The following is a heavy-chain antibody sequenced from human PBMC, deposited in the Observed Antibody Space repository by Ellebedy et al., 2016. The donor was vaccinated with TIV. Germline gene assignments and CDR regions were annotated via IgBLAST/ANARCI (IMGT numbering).Heavy chain of an antibody. CDR2: ISSSSSYT. CDR1: GFTFSDYY. J-gene: IGHJ6*02. Sequence: PGGSLRLSCAVSGFTFSDYYMTWIRQAPGKGLEWVSYISSSSSYTNYADSVKVRFTISRDNAKNSLYLQMNSLRAEDTAVYYCARGRGFSSSWYRSRFYYGMDVWGQGTTVTVSS. D-gene: IGHD6-13*01. CDR3: ARGRGFSSSWYRSRFYYGMDV. V-gene: IGHV3-11*06.